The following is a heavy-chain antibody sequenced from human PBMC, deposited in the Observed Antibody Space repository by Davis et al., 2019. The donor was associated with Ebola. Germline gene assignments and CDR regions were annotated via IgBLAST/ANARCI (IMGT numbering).Heavy chain of an antibody. Sequence: PGGSLRLSCAASGFTFSSYGMHWVRQAPGKGLEWVAVIWYDGSNKYYADSVKGRFTISRDNSKNTLYLQMNSLRAEDTAVYYCARAPRGTNGVGLFDYWGQGTLVTVSS. J-gene: IGHJ4*02. D-gene: IGHD2-8*01. CDR1: GFTFSSYG. CDR3: ARAPRGTNGVGLFDY. CDR2: IWYDGSNK. V-gene: IGHV3-33*01.